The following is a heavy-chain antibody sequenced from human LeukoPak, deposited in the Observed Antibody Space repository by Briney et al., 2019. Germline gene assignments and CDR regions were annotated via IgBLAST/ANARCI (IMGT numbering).Heavy chain of an antibody. V-gene: IGHV4-59*08. CDR2: IYYSGTT. CDR1: GGSISDCD. Sequence: SETLSLTCTFSGGSISDCDWSLIGQPPGKGLEWIGFIYYSGTTHYNPSLKTRATMSVATSNNQFSLRLSSETAVATAIYCCARHGGASPHYFVYWGQGALVTVSS. J-gene: IGHJ4*02. D-gene: IGHD2-15*01. CDR3: ARHGGASPHYFVY.